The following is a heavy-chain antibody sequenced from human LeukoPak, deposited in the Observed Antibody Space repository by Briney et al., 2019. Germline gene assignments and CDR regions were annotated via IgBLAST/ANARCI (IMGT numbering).Heavy chain of an antibody. CDR2: INSDGSST. CDR1: GFTFSSYW. Sequence: GGSLRLSCEVSGFTFSSYWMHWVRQAPGKGLVWVSRINSDGSSTSYADSVKGRFTISRDNAKNTLYLQMNSLRAEDTAVYYCARDLLGNSGSYLRHPNGPPFDYWGQGTLVTVSS. J-gene: IGHJ4*02. D-gene: IGHD1-26*01. CDR3: ARDLLGNSGSYLRHPNGPPFDY. V-gene: IGHV3-74*01.